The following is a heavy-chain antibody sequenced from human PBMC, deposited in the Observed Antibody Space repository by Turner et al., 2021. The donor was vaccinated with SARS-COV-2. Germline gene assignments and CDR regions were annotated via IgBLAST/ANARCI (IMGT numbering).Heavy chain of an antibody. CDR2: IYSGGST. V-gene: IGHV3-53*01. Sequence: EVQLVESGGGLIQPGGSLRLSCAASGFTVSSNYMSWVRQAPGKVLEWVSVIYSGGSTYYADSVKGRFTISRDNSKNTLYLQMNSLRAEDTAVYYCAREAAAGNFHGWFDPWGQGTLVTVSS. D-gene: IGHD6-13*01. J-gene: IGHJ5*02. CDR1: GFTVSSNY. CDR3: AREAAAGNFHGWFDP.